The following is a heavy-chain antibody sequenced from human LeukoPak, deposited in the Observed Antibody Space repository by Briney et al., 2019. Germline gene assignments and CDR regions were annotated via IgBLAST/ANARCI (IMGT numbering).Heavy chain of an antibody. CDR1: GFTFSSHE. J-gene: IGHJ4*02. CDR3: ARSTVAATIPIDY. CDR2: ISSSGSAI. D-gene: IGHD2-15*01. Sequence: QPGGSLRLSCAASGFTFSSHEMNWVRQAPGKGLEWVSYISSSGSAIYYAASVKGRFTISRDNAKNSLYLQMHSLRAEDTAVYFYARSTVAATIPIDYWGQGTLVTVSS. V-gene: IGHV3-48*03.